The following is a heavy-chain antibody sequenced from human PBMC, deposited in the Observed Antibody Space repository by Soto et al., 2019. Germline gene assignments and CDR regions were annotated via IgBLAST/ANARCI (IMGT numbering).Heavy chain of an antibody. D-gene: IGHD3-22*01. CDR2: IYWDDYK. CDR3: AHLYDSSGYCAY. CDR1: GFSLSTSGVG. Sequence: QITLKESGPTLVKPTQPLTLTCTVSGFSLSTSGVGVGWIRQPPGKALEWLALIYWDDYKRYSPSLKSRLTIPKDTSKHQVGLTMTNMDPVDTGTYYCAHLYDSSGYCAYWGQGTLVTVSS. V-gene: IGHV2-5*02. J-gene: IGHJ4*02.